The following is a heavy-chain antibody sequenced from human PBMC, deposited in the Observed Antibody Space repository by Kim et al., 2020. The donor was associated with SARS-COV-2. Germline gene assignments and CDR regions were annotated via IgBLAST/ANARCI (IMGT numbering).Heavy chain of an antibody. Sequence: GGSLRLSCAASGFTFKNYAMYWVRKAPGTGLEWVAAISGSAKNKYYGDPVKGRFTVSRDNSKNTFFLQMDSLRAEDTAIYYCTKEHLSVGRSWFDPWGQGTLVTVSS. CDR2: ISGSAKNK. CDR3: TKEHLSVGRSWFDP. D-gene: IGHD1-26*01. CDR1: GFTFKNYA. J-gene: IGHJ5*02. V-gene: IGHV3-23*01.